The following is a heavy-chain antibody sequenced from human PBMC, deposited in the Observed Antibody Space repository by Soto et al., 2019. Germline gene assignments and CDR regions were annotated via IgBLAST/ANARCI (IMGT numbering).Heavy chain of an antibody. V-gene: IGHV1-69*12. J-gene: IGHJ6*02. D-gene: IGHD2-15*01. CDR1: GGTFSSYA. CDR3: ARVRCAGGSCQQGGAYYSYGMDV. Sequence: QVQLVQSGAEVKKPGSSVKVSCKASGGTFSSYAISWLRQAPGQGLEWMGGIIPIFGIANYAQKFQGRGTITADESTSTASMEMSSLRSEDTAVYYCARVRCAGGSCQQGGAYYSYGMDVWGHGTTVTVSS. CDR2: IIPIFGIA.